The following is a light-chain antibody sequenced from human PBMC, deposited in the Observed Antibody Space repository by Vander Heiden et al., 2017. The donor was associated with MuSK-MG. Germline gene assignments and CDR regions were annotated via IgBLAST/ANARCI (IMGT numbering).Light chain of an antibody. V-gene: IGKV3-11*01. CDR1: QSVTTC. Sequence: ILFTQPPATLSASPGERATLTCRASQSVTTCLAWYQQKPGQAPRLLIYNTSSRATGVPARFSGSRSGTDFTLTISSLEPEDFAVYYCQQRNSWPWTFGLGTKV. CDR3: QQRNSWPWT. CDR2: NTS. J-gene: IGKJ1*01.